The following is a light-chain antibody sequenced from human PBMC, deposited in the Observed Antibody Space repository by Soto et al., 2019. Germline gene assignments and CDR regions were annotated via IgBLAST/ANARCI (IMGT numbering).Light chain of an antibody. CDR1: QSIGAE. CDR2: DAS. CDR3: QQRRNWPIT. Sequence: EVVLTQSPATLSLSPGERATLSCRASQSIGAEVGWYQQKPGQAPRLVIFDASNRATGIPARFSGSGSGTEFTLAVSSLEPEDFAVYYCQQRRNWPITFGQGTRLEIK. V-gene: IGKV3-11*01. J-gene: IGKJ5*01.